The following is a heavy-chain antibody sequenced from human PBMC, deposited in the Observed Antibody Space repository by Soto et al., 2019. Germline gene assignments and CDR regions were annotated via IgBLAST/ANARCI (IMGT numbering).Heavy chain of an antibody. J-gene: IGHJ4*02. Sequence: PXATLSLTCTVSGGSFCSSFFYGSWVRQPPGQRLEWIGYIYYTGTTNYNPSLASRVAMSVDTSKKQFTLNLRSLTAADTARYYCARITTSSGWSLFDSWGQGMLVTVSS. CDR2: IYYTGTT. CDR3: ARITTSSGWSLFDS. V-gene: IGHV4-61*01. D-gene: IGHD6-13*01. CDR1: GGSFCSSFFY.